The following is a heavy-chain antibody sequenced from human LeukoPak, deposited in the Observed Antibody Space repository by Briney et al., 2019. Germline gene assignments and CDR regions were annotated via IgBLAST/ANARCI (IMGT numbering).Heavy chain of an antibody. CDR3: ARDPSYYDILTGYRDAFDI. V-gene: IGHV1-18*01. CDR2: ISAYNGNT. D-gene: IGHD3-9*01. J-gene: IGHJ3*02. Sequence: ASVKVSCKASGYTFTSYGISWVRQAPGQGLEWMGWISAYNGNTNYAQKLQGRVTMTTDTSTSTAYMELRSLRSDDTAVYYCARDPSYYDILTGYRDAFDIWGQGTMVTVSS. CDR1: GYTFTSYG.